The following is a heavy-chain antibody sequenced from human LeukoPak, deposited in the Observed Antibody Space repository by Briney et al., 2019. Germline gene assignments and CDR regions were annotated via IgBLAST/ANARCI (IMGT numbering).Heavy chain of an antibody. Sequence: GESLKISCMGSGYRFTNYWIGWVRHMPRKNLQWMGIIYPGDSETRYSPSFQGQVTISADKSISTAYLQWSSLKASDTAMYYCARRRDLYSGSYYPFDYWGQGTLVTVSS. J-gene: IGHJ4*02. CDR1: GYRFTNYW. D-gene: IGHD1-26*01. V-gene: IGHV5-51*01. CDR3: ARRRDLYSGSYYPFDY. CDR2: IYPGDSET.